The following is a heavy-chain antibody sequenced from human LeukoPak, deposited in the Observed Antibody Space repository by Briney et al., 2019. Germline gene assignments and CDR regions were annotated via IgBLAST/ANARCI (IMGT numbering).Heavy chain of an antibody. V-gene: IGHV4-34*01. Sequence: PSETLSLTCGVYGGSFSDYYWSWIRQPPGKGLEWIGEINHSGSTNYNPSLKSRVTISVDTSKNQFSLKVNSVTAADTALYYCAREMTDYPFCNGGNCHTQNWLDPWGQGTLVTVS. J-gene: IGHJ5*02. CDR2: INHSGST. CDR1: GGSFSDYY. D-gene: IGHD4-23*01. CDR3: AREMTDYPFCNGGNCHTQNWLDP.